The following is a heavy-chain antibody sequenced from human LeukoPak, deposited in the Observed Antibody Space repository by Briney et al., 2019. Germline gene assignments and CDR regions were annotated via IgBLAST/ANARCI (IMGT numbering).Heavy chain of an antibody. CDR1: GFTFSNAW. CDR3: TTDMYYYDSSGSDY. V-gene: IGHV3-15*01. D-gene: IGHD3-22*01. Sequence: GGSLRLSCAASGFTFSNAWMSWVRQAPGKRLEWVGRIKSKTDGGTTDYAAPVKGRFTISRDDSKNTLYLQMNSLKTEDTAVYYCTTDMYYYDSSGSDYWGQGTLVTVSS. J-gene: IGHJ4*02. CDR2: IKSKTDGGTT.